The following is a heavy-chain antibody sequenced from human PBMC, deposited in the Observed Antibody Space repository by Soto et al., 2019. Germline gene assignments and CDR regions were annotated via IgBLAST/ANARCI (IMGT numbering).Heavy chain of an antibody. CDR2: ITASGGTT. CDR1: GFTFSSYS. CDR3: AKCIQVYWNYDDVHI. D-gene: IGHD1-7*01. V-gene: IGHV3-23*01. Sequence: GGSLRLSCAASGFTFSSYSMSWVRQAPGKGLEWVSHITASGGTTYYADSVKGRFTISRDTSRNTLYLQMNSLRAEDTALYYCAKCIQVYWNYDDVHIGGQGTMGTVSS. J-gene: IGHJ3*02.